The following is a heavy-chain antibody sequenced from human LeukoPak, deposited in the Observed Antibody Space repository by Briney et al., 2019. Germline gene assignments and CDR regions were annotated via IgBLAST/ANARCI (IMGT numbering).Heavy chain of an antibody. D-gene: IGHD5-18*01. V-gene: IGHV3-48*03. CDR2: IGSSTRTM. J-gene: IGHJ4*02. CDR1: GLSFSTYD. Sequence: PGGSLRLSCAASGLSFSTYDMTWVRQAPGKGLEWVSYIGSSTRTMYYAESLKGRFIISRDNAKNSLYLQMDSLRAEDTAIYYCASLLYGYSYGPFQHWGQGTLVTVSS. CDR3: ASLLYGYSYGPFQH.